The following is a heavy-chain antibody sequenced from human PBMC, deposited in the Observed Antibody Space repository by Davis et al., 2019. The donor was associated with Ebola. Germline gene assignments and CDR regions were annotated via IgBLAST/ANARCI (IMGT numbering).Heavy chain of an antibody. J-gene: IGHJ4*02. Sequence: GESLKISCAASGFTFSNYAMHWVRQAPGKGLEWVAVISYDGSNKYYADSVKGRFTISRDNAKNSLYLQMNSLRAEDTAVYYCARDNMVQGIHWGQGTLVTVSS. D-gene: IGHD3-10*01. CDR1: GFTFSNYA. V-gene: IGHV3-30-3*01. CDR2: ISYDGSNK. CDR3: ARDNMVQGIH.